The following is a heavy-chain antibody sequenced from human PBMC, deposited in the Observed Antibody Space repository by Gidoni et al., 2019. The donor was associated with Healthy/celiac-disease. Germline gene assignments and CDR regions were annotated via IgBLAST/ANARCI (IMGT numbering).Heavy chain of an antibody. J-gene: IGHJ4*02. CDR1: GFPFSGYA. V-gene: IGHV3-23*04. CDR3: AKVLGYCSSTSCYGRYDY. D-gene: IGHD2-2*01. Sequence: EVQLVESGGGLVQPGGSLRLSCAASGFPFSGYAIRWVRQAPGKGLGLVSAISGSGGSTYYADSVKGRFTISRDNSKNTLYLQMNSLRAEDTAVYYCAKVLGYCSSTSCYGRYDYWGQGTLVTVSS. CDR2: ISGSGGST.